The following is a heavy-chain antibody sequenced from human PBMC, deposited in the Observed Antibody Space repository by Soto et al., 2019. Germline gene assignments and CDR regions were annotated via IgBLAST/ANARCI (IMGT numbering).Heavy chain of an antibody. CDR1: GFTFNAYA. V-gene: IGHV3-23*01. CDR2: ISNIGGTT. J-gene: IGHJ4*02. Sequence: EVQLLESGGGLVQNGGSLRLSCAASGFTFNAYAMTWVRQAPGKGLEWVSSISNIGGTTYYADSVKGRFTISRDNSKYTLYPHMDSVRAEDTAGYYCAKGLGGYCSGGSCSLPDFWGQGTLVTVYS. D-gene: IGHD2-15*01. CDR3: AKGLGGYCSGGSCSLPDF.